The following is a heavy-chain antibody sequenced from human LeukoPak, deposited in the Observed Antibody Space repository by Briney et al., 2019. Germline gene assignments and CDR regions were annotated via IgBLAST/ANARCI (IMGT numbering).Heavy chain of an antibody. V-gene: IGHV1-69*13. CDR1: GYTFTSYA. CDR3: ARAGVAADLVTLYYYYYMDV. J-gene: IGHJ6*03. CDR2: IIPIFGTA. Sequence: GASVKVSCKASGYTFTSYAISWVRQAPGQGLEWMGGIIPIFGTANYAQKFQGRVTITADESTSTAYMELSSLRSEDTAVYYCARAGVAADLVTLYYYYYMDVWGKGTTVTVSS. D-gene: IGHD6-13*01.